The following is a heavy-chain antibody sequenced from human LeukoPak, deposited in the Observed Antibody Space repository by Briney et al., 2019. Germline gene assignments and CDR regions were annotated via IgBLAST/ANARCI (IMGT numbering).Heavy chain of an antibody. CDR3: HYYYYMDV. D-gene: IGHD2-2*02. Sequence: PSETLSLTCAVYGGSFSGYYWSWIRQPPGKGLEWIGEINHSGSTNYNPSLKSRVTISVDTYTAVYYCARLARSLVVPAAIPVHYYYYMDVWGKGTTVTVSS. CDR1: GGSFSGYY. J-gene: IGHJ6*03. V-gene: IGHV4-34*01. CDR2: INHSGST.